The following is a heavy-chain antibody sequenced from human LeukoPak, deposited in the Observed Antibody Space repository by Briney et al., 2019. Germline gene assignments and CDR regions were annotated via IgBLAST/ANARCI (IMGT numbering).Heavy chain of an antibody. CDR1: GYTLTELS. D-gene: IGHD6-13*01. Sequence: ASVKVSCKVSGYTLTELSMHWVRQAPGKGLEWMGGFDPEDGETIYAQKFQGRVTMTEDTSTDTAYMELSSLRSEDTAVYYCATYIPAAGTRWFDPWGQGTLVTVSS. CDR2: FDPEDGET. CDR3: ATYIPAAGTRWFDP. V-gene: IGHV1-24*01. J-gene: IGHJ5*02.